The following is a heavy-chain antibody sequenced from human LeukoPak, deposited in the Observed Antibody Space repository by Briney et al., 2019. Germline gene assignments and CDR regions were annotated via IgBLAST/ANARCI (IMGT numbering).Heavy chain of an antibody. J-gene: IGHJ4*02. Sequence: PGGSLRLSCAASGFTLSNFAMHWVHQATGKGLEWVSAIGTAGDTFYPGSVKGRFTISRENAKNSLYLQMNSLRAEDTAVYYCARQMTPHGNFDYWGQGTLVTVSS. D-gene: IGHD1-26*01. CDR1: GFTLSNFA. CDR3: ARQMTPHGNFDY. V-gene: IGHV3-13*01. CDR2: IGTAGDT.